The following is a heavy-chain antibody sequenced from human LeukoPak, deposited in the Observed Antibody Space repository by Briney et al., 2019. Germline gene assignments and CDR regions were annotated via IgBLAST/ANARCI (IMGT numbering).Heavy chain of an antibody. CDR3: ASRPGATGIFGPYDY. CDR2: INGDGSST. CDR1: ELTFSRYW. V-gene: IGHV3-74*01. J-gene: IGHJ4*02. Sequence: GGSLRLSCVASELTFSRYWMHWVRQAPGKGLVWVSRINGDGSSTTYANSVKGRFTISRDNFKNTLYLQMNSLKAEDTAVYYCASRPGATGIFGPYDYWGQGTLLTVSS. D-gene: IGHD3-3*01.